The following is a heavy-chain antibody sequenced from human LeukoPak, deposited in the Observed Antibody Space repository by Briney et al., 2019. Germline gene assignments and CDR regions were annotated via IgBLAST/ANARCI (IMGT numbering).Heavy chain of an antibody. J-gene: IGHJ5*02. CDR3: ARVVGLLLSYSGSYSVDP. V-gene: IGHV1-18*01. CDR2: ISDYNGDT. CDR1: GYTFTSYG. Sequence: ASVKVSCKASGYTFTSYGISWVRQAPGQGLEWMGWISDYNGDTNYAQKLQGRVTMTTDTSTSTAYMELRSLRSDDTAVYYCARVVGLLLSYSGSYSVDPWGQGTLVTVSS. D-gene: IGHD1-26*01.